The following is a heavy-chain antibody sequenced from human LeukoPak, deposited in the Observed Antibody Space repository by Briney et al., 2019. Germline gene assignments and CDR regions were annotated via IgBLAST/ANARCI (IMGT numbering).Heavy chain of an antibody. V-gene: IGHV3-74*01. J-gene: IGHJ4*02. Sequence: GGSLRLSCAASGFTFSSYAMHWVRQAPGKGLVWVSRIKFDGSSIDYADSVKGRFTISRDNARNTLYVQMNSLRAEDTAVYYCARSWSGRYDYWGQGTLVTVSS. CDR2: IKFDGSSI. CDR3: ARSWSGRYDY. CDR1: GFTFSSYA. D-gene: IGHD1-26*01.